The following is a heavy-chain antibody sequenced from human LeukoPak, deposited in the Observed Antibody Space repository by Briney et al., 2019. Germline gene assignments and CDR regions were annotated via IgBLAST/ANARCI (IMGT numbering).Heavy chain of an antibody. D-gene: IGHD3-22*01. CDR2: VNHSGST. V-gene: IGHV4-34*01. Sequence: SETLSLTCAVYGGSFSGYYWSWIRQPPGKGLEWIGEVNHSGSTNYNPSLKSRVTISVDTSKKQFSLKLSSVTAADTAVYYCATRAGHYYGSSGYYYYGMDVWGQRTTDTVSS. CDR3: ATRAGHYYGSSGYYYYGMDV. J-gene: IGHJ6*02. CDR1: GGSFSGYY.